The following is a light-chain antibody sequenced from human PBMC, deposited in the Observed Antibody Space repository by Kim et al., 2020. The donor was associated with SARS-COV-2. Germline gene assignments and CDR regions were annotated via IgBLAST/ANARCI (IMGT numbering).Light chain of an antibody. CDR3: QQSHSTPDT. J-gene: IGKJ2*01. CDR2: AAS. Sequence: DIQMTQSPSSLSASVGDRVTITCRASQSISSYLNWYQQKPGKAPKLLIYAASSLQSGVPSRFSGTGSGTDFTLTISSLQPEDYATYYCQQSHSTPDTFGQGTKLEI. CDR1: QSISSY. V-gene: IGKV1-39*01.